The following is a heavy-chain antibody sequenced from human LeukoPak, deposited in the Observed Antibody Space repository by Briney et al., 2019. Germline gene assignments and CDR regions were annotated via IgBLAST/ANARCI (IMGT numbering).Heavy chain of an antibody. Sequence: GGSLRLSCAASGFTFSSYSMNWVRQAPGKGLEWVSYISSSSSTIYYADSVKGRFTISRDNAKNSLYLQMNSLRAEDTAVYYCARGLSYYYGSGSYSYWGQGTLVTVSS. J-gene: IGHJ4*02. CDR1: GFTFSSYS. CDR2: ISSSSSTI. V-gene: IGHV3-48*01. D-gene: IGHD3-10*01. CDR3: ARGLSYYYGSGSYSY.